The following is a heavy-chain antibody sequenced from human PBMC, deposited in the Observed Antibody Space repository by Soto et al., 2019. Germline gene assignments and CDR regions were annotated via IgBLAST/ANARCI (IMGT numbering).Heavy chain of an antibody. CDR2: INHSGST. V-gene: IGHV4-34*01. J-gene: IGHJ6*02. Sequence: SETLSLTCAVYGGSFSGYYWSWIRQPPGKGLEWIGEINHSGSTNYNPSLKSRVTISVDTSKNQFSLKLSSVTAADTAVYYCAGFFGVPSYGMDVWGQGTTVTVSS. CDR1: GGSFSGYY. CDR3: AGFFGVPSYGMDV. D-gene: IGHD3-3*01.